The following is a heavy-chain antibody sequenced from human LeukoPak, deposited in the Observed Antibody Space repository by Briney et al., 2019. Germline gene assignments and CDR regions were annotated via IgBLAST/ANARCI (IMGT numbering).Heavy chain of an antibody. CDR1: GVSVSSNY. CDR3: ARWALKSAFDL. V-gene: IGHV4-59*02. Sequence: ASETLSLTCTVSGVSVSSNYWSWIRQAPGKGLEWIGYMNHTGSGNYNPSLKSRVTISVDTSKYQFSLDVNSVTGADSAVYYCARWALKSAFDLWGQGTTVTVAS. J-gene: IGHJ3*01. CDR2: MNHTGSG.